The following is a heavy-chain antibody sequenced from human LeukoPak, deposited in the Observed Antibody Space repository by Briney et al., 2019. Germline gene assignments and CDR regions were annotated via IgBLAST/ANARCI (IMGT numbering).Heavy chain of an antibody. Sequence: GGSLRHSCAASGFTFSSYEMNWVRQAPGKGLEWVSYVRSSGSTIYYADSVKGRFTISRDNAKNSLYLQMNSLRAEDTAVYYCAREYCSGGSCYWDYWGQGTLVTVSS. D-gene: IGHD2-15*01. CDR2: VRSSGSTI. J-gene: IGHJ4*02. CDR1: GFTFSSYE. V-gene: IGHV3-48*03. CDR3: AREYCSGGSCYWDY.